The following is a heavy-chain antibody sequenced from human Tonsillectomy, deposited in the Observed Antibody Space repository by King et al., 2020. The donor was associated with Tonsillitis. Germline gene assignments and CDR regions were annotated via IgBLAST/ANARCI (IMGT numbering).Heavy chain of an antibody. V-gene: IGHV3-30-3*01. J-gene: IGHJ6*02. Sequence: VQLVESGGGVVQPGRSLRLSCAASGFTFSSFAMHWVRQAPGKGLEWVAVMSLDGSNKYYADSVKGRFTISSDNSKNTMYLQMNSLRAEDTAVYYCARNRFSYSDYYYYGMDVWGQGTTVTVSS. CDR2: MSLDGSNK. CDR1: GFTFSSFA. D-gene: IGHD5-18*01. CDR3: ARNRFSYSDYYYYGMDV.